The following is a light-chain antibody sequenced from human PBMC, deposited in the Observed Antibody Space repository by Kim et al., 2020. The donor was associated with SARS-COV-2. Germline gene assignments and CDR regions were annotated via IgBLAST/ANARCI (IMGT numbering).Light chain of an antibody. CDR3: QHYYTTPHT. CDR1: QSVLPSSNNRNY. V-gene: IGKV4-1*01. Sequence: ATLNCKSSQSVLPSSNNRNYLTCYQQTPGQPPKLLIYCASPRVSEVPYRFSGSGSGTDVTLIISSLQAEDVAVYYCQHYYTTPHTFGQGTKVDIK. J-gene: IGKJ1*01. CDR2: CAS.